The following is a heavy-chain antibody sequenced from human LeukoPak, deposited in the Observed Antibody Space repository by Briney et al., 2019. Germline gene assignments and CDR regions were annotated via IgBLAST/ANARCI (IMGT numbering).Heavy chain of an antibody. CDR3: ARHPRGVRDFDY. CDR1: GGSISSSSYY. J-gene: IGHJ4*02. CDR2: IYYSGST. Sequence: PSETLSLTCTASGGSISSSSYYWGWIRQPPGKGLEWIGSIYYSGSTYYNPSLKSRVTISADTSKNQFSLKLSSVTAADTAVYYCARHPRGVRDFDYWGQGTLVTVSP. V-gene: IGHV4-39*01. D-gene: IGHD1-1*01.